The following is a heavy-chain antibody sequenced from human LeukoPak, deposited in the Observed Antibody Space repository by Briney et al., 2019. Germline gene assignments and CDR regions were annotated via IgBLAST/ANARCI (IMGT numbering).Heavy chain of an antibody. CDR3: ARTPATTWTNHFDY. D-gene: IGHD4-17*01. CDR2: MYYSGST. V-gene: IGHV4-59*01. J-gene: IGHJ4*02. Sequence: SETLSLTCTVSGGSTSTYYWNWIRQSPGKGLEWIGYMYYSGSTNYNPSLKSRVTISVDTSKNESSLKLSSVTAADTAVYYCARTPATTWTNHFDYWGQGTLVTVSS. CDR1: GGSTSTYY.